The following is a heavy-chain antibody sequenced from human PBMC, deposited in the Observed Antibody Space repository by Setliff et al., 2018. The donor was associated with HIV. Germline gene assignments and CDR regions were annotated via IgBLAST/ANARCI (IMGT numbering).Heavy chain of an antibody. D-gene: IGHD3-16*01. J-gene: IGHJ4*02. CDR3: ARLGEF. CDR1: GGSFSAYY. CDR2: ISHGGST. Sequence: PSETLSLTCAVYGGSFSAYYWTWIRQPPGKGLEWIGEISHGGSTSYNPSLKSRVTISLVTSKNQFSLNLTSATAADTAVYYCARLGEFWSQGSLVTVSS. V-gene: IGHV4-34*01.